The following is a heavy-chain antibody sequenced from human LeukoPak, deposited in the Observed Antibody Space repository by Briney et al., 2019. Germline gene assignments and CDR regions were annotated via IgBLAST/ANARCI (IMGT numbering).Heavy chain of an antibody. D-gene: IGHD3-22*01. J-gene: IGHJ4*02. CDR1: GYTFTGYY. CDR2: INPNSGGT. V-gene: IGHV1-2*02. Sequence: GASVKVSCKASGYTFTGYYMHWVRQAPGQGLEWMGWINPNSGGTNYAQKFQGRVTMTRDTSISTAYMELSRLRSDDTAVYYCASPLHYYDSSGYYPDYWGQGTLVTVSS. CDR3: ASPLHYYDSSGYYPDY.